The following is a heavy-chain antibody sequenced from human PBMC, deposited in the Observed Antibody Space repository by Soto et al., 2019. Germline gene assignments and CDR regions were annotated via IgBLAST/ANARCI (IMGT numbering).Heavy chain of an antibody. CDR3: VRDYSGSPRDAFDL. CDR1: GFTFSTYS. CDR2: ISSTGSTV. D-gene: IGHD1-26*01. Sequence: PGGSLRLSCAASGFTFSTYSMNWVRQAPGKGLEWVSYISSTGSTVDYADSVKGRFTISRDNGKKSLYLQMNSLRAEDTAVYYCVRDYSGSPRDAFDLWGQGTMVTV. V-gene: IGHV3-48*01. J-gene: IGHJ3*01.